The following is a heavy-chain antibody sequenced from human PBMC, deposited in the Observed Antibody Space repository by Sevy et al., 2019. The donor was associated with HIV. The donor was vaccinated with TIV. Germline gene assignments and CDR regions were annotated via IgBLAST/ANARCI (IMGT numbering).Heavy chain of an antibody. Sequence: GGSLRLSCAASGFSISTYWVTWVRQGPGKGLEWVATINQDGSDKYYVDSVKGRFTISRDNAKNSVYLQMSSLRVEDTAMYYCASDYSWGQGTLVTVSS. CDR2: INQDGSDK. J-gene: IGHJ4*02. V-gene: IGHV3-7*01. CDR3: ASDYS. CDR1: GFSISTYW.